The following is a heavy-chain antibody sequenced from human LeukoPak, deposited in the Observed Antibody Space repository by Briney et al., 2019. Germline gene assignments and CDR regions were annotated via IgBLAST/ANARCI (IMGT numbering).Heavy chain of an antibody. CDR3: ARAALSPYQLLVY. D-gene: IGHD2-2*01. CDR1: GFTFSSYA. Sequence: GGSLRLSCAASGFTFSSYAMHWVRQAPGKGLEWVAVISYDGSNKYYADSVKGRFTISRDNSKNTLYLQMNSLRAEDTAVYYCARAALSPYQLLVYWGQGTLVTVSS. V-gene: IGHV3-30*04. J-gene: IGHJ4*02. CDR2: ISYDGSNK.